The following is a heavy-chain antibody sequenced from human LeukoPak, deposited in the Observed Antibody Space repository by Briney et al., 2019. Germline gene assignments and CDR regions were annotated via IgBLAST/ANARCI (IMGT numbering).Heavy chain of an antibody. CDR3: AREDIGYCDSTSCQYCLDS. V-gene: IGHV4-61*02. D-gene: IGHD2-2*03. Sequence: SETLSLTCTVCGGFLSRGDYSGNWIRQAGGEGVEWNGRQLRSGTTNYNPSLKSRVTISGDTSNTQFSLKLTSVTAADTAVYFCAREDIGYCDSTSCQYCLDSWGQGTLVTVSS. J-gene: IGHJ4*02. CDR2: QLRSGTT. CDR1: GGFLSRGDYS.